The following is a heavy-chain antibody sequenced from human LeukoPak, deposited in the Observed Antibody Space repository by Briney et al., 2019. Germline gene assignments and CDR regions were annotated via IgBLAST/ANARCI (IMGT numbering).Heavy chain of an antibody. J-gene: IGHJ5*02. D-gene: IGHD2-15*01. CDR2: ISGDGSTT. CDR1: GFTFSTYR. Sequence: GGSLRLSCAASGFTFSTYRMHWVRQAPGEGLVWVSRISGDGSTTDYADSVKGRFTISRDNAKNTLYLQMNSPRAEDTAVYYCTRRVDSTRWYDPWGQGTLVTVSS. CDR3: TRRVDSTRWYDP. V-gene: IGHV3-74*01.